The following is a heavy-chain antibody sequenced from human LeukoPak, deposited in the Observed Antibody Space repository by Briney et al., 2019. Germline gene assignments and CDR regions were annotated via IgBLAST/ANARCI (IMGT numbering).Heavy chain of an antibody. CDR3: ARETTYYYGSGLDAFDI. V-gene: IGHV4-61*01. J-gene: IGHJ3*02. CDR1: GGSVSSGSYY. CDR2: IYYTVST. D-gene: IGHD3-10*01. Sequence: PSETLSLTCTVSGGSVSSGSYYWSWIRQPPGKGLEWIGYIYYTVSTNYNPSLKSRVTISVDTSKNQFSLKLSSVTAADTAVYYCARETTYYYGSGLDAFDIWGQGTMVTVSS.